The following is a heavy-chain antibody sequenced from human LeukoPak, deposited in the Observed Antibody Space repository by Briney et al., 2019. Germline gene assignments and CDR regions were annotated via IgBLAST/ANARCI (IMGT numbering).Heavy chain of an antibody. J-gene: IGHJ4*02. CDR1: GFTFSDYY. Sequence: AGGSLRLSCAASGFTFSDYYMSWIRQAPGKGLEWISYISIPSHFTKYADSVKGRFTISRDNSKNALYLQMNGLRADDTAVYYCGIRDTSDYYVFWGQGTLVTVSS. CDR2: ISIPSHFT. CDR3: GIRDTSDYYVF. D-gene: IGHD3-22*01. V-gene: IGHV3-11*03.